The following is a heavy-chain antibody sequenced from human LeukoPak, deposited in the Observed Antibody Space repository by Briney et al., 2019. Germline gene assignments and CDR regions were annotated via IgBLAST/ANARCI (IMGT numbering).Heavy chain of an antibody. CDR1: GFTFSSYA. CDR3: AKLTGYYDILTGYYKEPFDY. V-gene: IGHV3-23*01. J-gene: IGHJ4*02. CDR2: ISGSAGGT. Sequence: GGSLRLSCAASGFTFSSYATSWVRQAPGKGLDWVSTISGSAGGTYYADSVKGRFTISRDNSKNTLYLQMNSLRAEDTAVYYCAKLTGYYDILTGYYKEPFDYWGQGTLVTVSS. D-gene: IGHD3-9*01.